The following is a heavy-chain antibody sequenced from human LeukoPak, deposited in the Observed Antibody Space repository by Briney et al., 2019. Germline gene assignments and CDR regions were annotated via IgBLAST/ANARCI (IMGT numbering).Heavy chain of an antibody. CDR2: ISSSSSYI. CDR3: ARGATYYDILSLDY. CDR1: GFTFSSYT. Sequence: TGGSLRLSCAASGFTFSSYTMNWVRQAPGKGLEWVSSISSSSSYIYYADSVKGRFTISRDNAKNSLYLQMNSLRAEDTAVYYCARGATYYDILSLDYWGQGTLVTVSS. D-gene: IGHD3-9*01. V-gene: IGHV3-21*01. J-gene: IGHJ4*02.